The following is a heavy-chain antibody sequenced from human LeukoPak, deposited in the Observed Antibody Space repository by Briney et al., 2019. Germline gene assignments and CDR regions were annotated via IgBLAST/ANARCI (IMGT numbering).Heavy chain of an antibody. J-gene: IGHJ4*02. CDR1: GFTFSSYE. CDR2: IRGSGSTI. V-gene: IGHV3-48*03. D-gene: IGHD4/OR15-4a*01. Sequence: GGSLRLSCAASGFTFSSYEMNWVRQAPGKGLEWISYIRGSGSTIYYADSVKGRFTISRDNAKSSLYLQMNSLRAEDTAVYYCARRAGAYSHPYDYWGQGTLVTVSS. CDR3: ARRAGAYSHPYDY.